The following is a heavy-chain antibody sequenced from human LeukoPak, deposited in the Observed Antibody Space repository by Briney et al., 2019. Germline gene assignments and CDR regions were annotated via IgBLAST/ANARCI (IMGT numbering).Heavy chain of an antibody. CDR1: GFTFSSYG. J-gene: IGHJ5*02. CDR2: ISYDGSNK. V-gene: IGHV3-30*18. D-gene: IGHD3-16*02. CDR3: AKDSSGVIDFDP. Sequence: PGRSLRLSCAASGFTFSSYGMHWVRQAPGKGLEWVAVISYDGSNKYYADSVKGRSTISRDNSKNTLYLQMNSLRAEDTAVYYCAKDSSGVIDFDPWGQGTLVTVSS.